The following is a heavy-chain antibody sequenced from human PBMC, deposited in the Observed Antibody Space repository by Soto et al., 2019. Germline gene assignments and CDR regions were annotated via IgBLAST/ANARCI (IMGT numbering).Heavy chain of an antibody. V-gene: IGHV3-73*01. CDR2: IRSKANSYAT. CDR1: GFTFSGSA. CDR3: TRWLLFPRGPGYYYYGMDV. D-gene: IGHD3-3*01. Sequence: HPGGSLRLSCAASGFTFSGSAMHWVRQASGKGLEWVGRIRSKANSYATAYAASVKGRFTISRDDSKNTAYLQMNSLKTEDTAVYYCTRWLLFPRGPGYYYYGMDVWGQGTTVTVSS. J-gene: IGHJ6*02.